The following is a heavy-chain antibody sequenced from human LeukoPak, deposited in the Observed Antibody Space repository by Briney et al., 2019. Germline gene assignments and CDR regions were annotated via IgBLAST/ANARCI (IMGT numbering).Heavy chain of an antibody. CDR2: ISYDGSNK. Sequence: TGGSLRLSCAVSGFIFSSYVMQWVREAPGRGVEWGAVISYDGSNKYYADSVKGRFTISRDNSKNTLYLQMNSLRAEDTAVYYCAVAYSSSGYYPVDYWGQGTLVTVSS. CDR3: AVAYSSSGYYPVDY. D-gene: IGHD3-22*01. J-gene: IGHJ4*02. CDR1: GFIFSSYV. V-gene: IGHV3-30*03.